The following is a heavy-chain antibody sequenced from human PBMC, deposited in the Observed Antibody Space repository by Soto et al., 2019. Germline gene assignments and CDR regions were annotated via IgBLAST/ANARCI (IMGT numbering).Heavy chain of an antibody. Sequence: QVQLVESGGGVVQPGRSLRLSCAASGFTFSSYAMHWVRQAPGKGLEWVAVISYDGSNKYYADSVKGRFTISRDNSKHTLDLQMNSLRAEDTAVYYCGRFQYYYDRLEGYFDLWGRGTLVTVSS. V-gene: IGHV3-30-3*01. CDR2: ISYDGSNK. CDR1: GFTFSSYA. J-gene: IGHJ2*01. D-gene: IGHD3-22*01. CDR3: GRFQYYYDRLEGYFDL.